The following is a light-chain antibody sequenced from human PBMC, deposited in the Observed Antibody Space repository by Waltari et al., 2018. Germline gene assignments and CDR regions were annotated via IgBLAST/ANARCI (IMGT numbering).Light chain of an antibody. V-gene: IGKV1-33*01. J-gene: IGKJ2*01. CDR2: STS. CDR1: QVIHNY. CDR3: QQYDNLPYT. Sequence: DIQMTQSPSSLSASVGDRVTITCRASQVIHNYLSWYQQQQGKAPKALISSTSSVETGIPSRFSGGRSGTDYILTISSLQPEDVATYYCQQYDNLPYTFGQGTNVEIK.